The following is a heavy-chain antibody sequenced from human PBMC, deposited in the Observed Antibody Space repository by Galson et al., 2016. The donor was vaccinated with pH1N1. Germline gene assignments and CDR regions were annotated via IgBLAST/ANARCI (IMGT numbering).Heavy chain of an antibody. CDR2: IGSSGNV. J-gene: IGHJ4*02. D-gene: IGHD6-13*01. Sequence: SLRLSCAASGFTLSDYYMHWIRETPERGLEWLSSIGSSGNVAYADPVKGRFTISRDNAQNSLLLQMDSLRGDDTALYYRAREWGIGAAGPLDSWGQGALVIVSS. CDR3: AREWGIGAAGPLDS. V-gene: IGHV3-11*01. CDR1: GFTLSDYY.